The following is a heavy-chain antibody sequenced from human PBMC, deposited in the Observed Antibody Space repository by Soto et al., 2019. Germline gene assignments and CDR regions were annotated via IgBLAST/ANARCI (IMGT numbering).Heavy chain of an antibody. J-gene: IGHJ1*01. CDR1: GYTFTGYY. CDR3: ARARSSGPAEYFQH. CDR2: INPNSGGT. Sequence: ASVKVSCKASGYTFTGYYMHWVRQTPGQGLEWMGWINPNSGGTNYAQKFQGWVTMTRDTSISTAYMDLSRLRSDDTAVYYCARARSSGPAEYFQHWGQGTLVTVSS. V-gene: IGHV1-2*04. D-gene: IGHD3-22*01.